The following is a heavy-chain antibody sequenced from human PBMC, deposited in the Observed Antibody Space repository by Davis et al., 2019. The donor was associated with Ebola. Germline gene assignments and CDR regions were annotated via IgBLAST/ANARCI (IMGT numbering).Heavy chain of an antibody. Sequence: GESLKISCAASGFTFSSYWMSWVRQAPGKGLEWVANIKQDGSEKYYVDSVKGRFTISRDNAKNSLYLQMNSLRAEDTAVYYCATDRWGSAKFRGYDYVWGSYRSSPSYYGMDVWGQGTTVTVSS. V-gene: IGHV3-7*03. CDR2: IKQDGSEK. J-gene: IGHJ6*02. CDR1: GFTFSSYW. CDR3: ATDRWGSAKFRGYDYVWGSYRSSPSYYGMDV. D-gene: IGHD3-16*02.